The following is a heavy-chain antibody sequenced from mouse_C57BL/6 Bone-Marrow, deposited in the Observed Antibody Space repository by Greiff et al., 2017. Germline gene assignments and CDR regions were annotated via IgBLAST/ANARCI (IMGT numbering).Heavy chain of an antibody. Sequence: EVKLVESGGDLVKPGGSLKLSCAASGFTFSSYGMSWVRQTPDKRLDWVATISSGGSYTHYTDSVKGRFTISIDKAKNTLYLQMSSLKSEDTAMYYCAGQPDYWGQGTTLTVSS. CDR3: AGQPDY. CDR2: ISSGGSYT. V-gene: IGHV5-6*01. CDR1: GFTFSSYG. J-gene: IGHJ2*01.